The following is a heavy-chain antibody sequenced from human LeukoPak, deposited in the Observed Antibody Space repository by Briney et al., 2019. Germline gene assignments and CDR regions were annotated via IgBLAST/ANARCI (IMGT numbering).Heavy chain of an antibody. CDR1: GFTFDDYA. Sequence: GGSLRLSCAASGFTFDDYAMHWVRQAPGKGLEWVSGISWNSGSIGYADSVKGRFTISRDNAKNSLYLQMNSLRPEDTALYYCTKDSVAMVTTSDYWGQGTLVTVSS. CDR3: TKDSVAMVTTSDY. J-gene: IGHJ4*02. V-gene: IGHV3-9*01. D-gene: IGHD5-18*01. CDR2: ISWNSGSI.